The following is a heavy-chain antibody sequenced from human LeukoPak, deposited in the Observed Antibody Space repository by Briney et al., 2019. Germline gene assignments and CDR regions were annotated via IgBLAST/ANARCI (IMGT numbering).Heavy chain of an antibody. D-gene: IGHD3-9*01. V-gene: IGHV1-24*01. Sequence: ASVKVSCKVSGYTLTELSMHWVRQAPGKGLEWMGGFDPEDGETIYAQKFQGRVTMTEDTSTDTAYMELSSLRSEDTAVYYCATAAILTGHPIFDYWGQGTLVTVSS. CDR2: FDPEDGET. CDR3: ATAAILTGHPIFDY. J-gene: IGHJ4*02. CDR1: GYTLTELS.